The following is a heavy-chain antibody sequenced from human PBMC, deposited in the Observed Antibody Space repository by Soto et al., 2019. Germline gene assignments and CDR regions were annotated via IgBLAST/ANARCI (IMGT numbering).Heavy chain of an antibody. CDR3: ARRVQVWLPDYYGMDV. Sequence: QAQLVQSGAEVKKPGASVNVSCKASGYDYVTYAITWVRQRPGQGLEWMGWISTLNGNTNYAQNFQGRVTMTTDTSTRIVHLELRSLRSADTAVYCCARRVQVWLPDYYGMDVWGQGTTVTVSS. V-gene: IGHV1-18*01. CDR1: GYDYVTYA. CDR2: ISTLNGNT. D-gene: IGHD5-18*01. J-gene: IGHJ6*02.